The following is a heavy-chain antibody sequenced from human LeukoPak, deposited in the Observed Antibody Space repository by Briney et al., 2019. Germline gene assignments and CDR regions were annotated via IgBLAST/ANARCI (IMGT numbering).Heavy chain of an antibody. D-gene: IGHD2-15*01. J-gene: IGHJ2*01. CDR1: GYTFTGYY. Sequence: ASVKVSCKASGYTFTGYYMHWVRQAPGQGLEWMGWINPNSGGTNYVQKFQGRVTMSRDTSISTASMELSSLKPDDTAVYYCARDSCNGGGCHYWYFDLWGRGTLVTVSS. CDR2: INPNSGGT. CDR3: ARDSCNGGGCHYWYFDL. V-gene: IGHV1-2*02.